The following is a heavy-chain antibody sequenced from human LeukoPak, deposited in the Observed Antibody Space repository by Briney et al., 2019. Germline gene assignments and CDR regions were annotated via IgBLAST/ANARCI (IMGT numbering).Heavy chain of an antibody. CDR1: GFTFSSYG. V-gene: IGHV3-30*03. Sequence: GRSLRLSCAASGFTFSSYGMHWVRQAPGKGLEWVTVISYDGSNKFYADSVKGRLTISRDNYKNTLYVQMNSLRAEDAAVYYCARGPGTSWYFKRLKNYFEYWGQGTLVTVSS. D-gene: IGHD6-13*01. CDR2: ISYDGSNK. CDR3: ARGPGTSWYFKRLKNYFEY. J-gene: IGHJ4*02.